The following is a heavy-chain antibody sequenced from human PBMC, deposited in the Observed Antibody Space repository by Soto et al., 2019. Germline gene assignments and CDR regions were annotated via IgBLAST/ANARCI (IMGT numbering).Heavy chain of an antibody. J-gene: IGHJ5*02. CDR2: ISAYNGNT. D-gene: IGHD3-10*01. CDR1: GGTFSSYA. CDR3: ARAGRITMPFDP. V-gene: IGHV1-18*01. Sequence: ASVKVSCKASGGTFSSYAISWVRQAPGQGLEWMGWISAYNGNTNYAQKLQGRVTMTTDTSTSTAYMELRSLRSDDTAVYYCARAGRITMPFDPWGQGTLVTVSS.